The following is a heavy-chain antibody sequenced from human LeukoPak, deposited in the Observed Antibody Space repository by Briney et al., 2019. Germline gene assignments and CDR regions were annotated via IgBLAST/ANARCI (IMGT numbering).Heavy chain of an antibody. CDR3: ARDLNFEFGTTGY. V-gene: IGHV3-48*04. CDR1: GFTFSSYS. D-gene: IGHD1-7*01. CDR2: ISSSSSTI. Sequence: GGSLRLSCAASGFTFSSYSMNWVRQAPGKGLEWVSYISSSSSTIYYADSVKGRFTISRDNAKNTLYLQMNSLRAEDTAVYYCARDLNFEFGTTGYWGQGTLVTVSS. J-gene: IGHJ4*02.